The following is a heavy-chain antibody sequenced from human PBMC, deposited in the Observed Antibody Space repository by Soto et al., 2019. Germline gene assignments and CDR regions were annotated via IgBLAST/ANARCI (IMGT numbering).Heavy chain of an antibody. Sequence: QVQLVQSGAEVKKPGSSVKVSCMTSGGSFSGYVFTWVRQAPGQGLEWMGRIIPVHNITNYAESLQGRVTISADTSSSTTYMELSTLRSDDTAVSSCGRAKSIFGIVTDVYDIWGQGTMVIVSS. CDR2: IIPVHNIT. V-gene: IGHV1-69*04. J-gene: IGHJ3*02. D-gene: IGHD3-3*01. CDR1: GGSFSGYV. CDR3: GRAKSIFGIVTDVYDI.